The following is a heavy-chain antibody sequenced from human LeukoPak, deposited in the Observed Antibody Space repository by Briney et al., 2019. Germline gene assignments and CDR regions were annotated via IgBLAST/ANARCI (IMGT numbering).Heavy chain of an antibody. J-gene: IGHJ3*02. D-gene: IGHD2-15*01. CDR2: IYYSGST. Sequence: SETLSLTCTVSGSSISSGGYYWSWIRQHPGKGLEWIGYIYYSGSTYYNPSLKSRVTISVDTSKNQFSLKLSSVTAADTAVYYCARVGSGPLTNAFDIWGQGTMVTVSS. CDR1: GSSISSGGYY. V-gene: IGHV4-31*03. CDR3: ARVGSGPLTNAFDI.